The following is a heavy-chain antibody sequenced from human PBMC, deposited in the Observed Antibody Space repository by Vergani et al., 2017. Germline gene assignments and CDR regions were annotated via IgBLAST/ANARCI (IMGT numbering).Heavy chain of an antibody. CDR1: GYTFTGYY. CDR3: ARGDTAMANYYYYYMDV. CDR2: INPNSGGT. J-gene: IGHJ6*03. Sequence: QVQLVQSGAEVKKPGASVKVSCKASGYTFTGYYMHWVRQAPGQGLEWMGWINPNSGGTNYAQKFQGRVTMTRDTSISTAYMELSRLRSDDTAVYYCARGDTAMANYYYYYMDVWGKGTTVTVSS. D-gene: IGHD5-18*01. V-gene: IGHV1-2*02.